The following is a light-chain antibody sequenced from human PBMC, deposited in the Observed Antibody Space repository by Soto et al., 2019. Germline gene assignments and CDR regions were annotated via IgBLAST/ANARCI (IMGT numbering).Light chain of an antibody. CDR3: QTWGTGIVV. Sequence: QPVLTQSPSASASLGASVKLTCTLSSGHSNYAIAWHQQRPEKGPRYLMKLNSDGSHSKGDGIPDRFSGSSSGAGRYLTISSLQSEDEADYYCQTWGTGIVVFGGGTKLTVL. CDR2: LNSDGSH. J-gene: IGLJ2*01. CDR1: SGHSNYA. V-gene: IGLV4-69*01.